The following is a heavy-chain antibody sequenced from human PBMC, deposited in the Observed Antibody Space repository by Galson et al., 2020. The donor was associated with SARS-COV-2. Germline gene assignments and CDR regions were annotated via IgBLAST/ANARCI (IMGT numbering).Heavy chain of an antibody. J-gene: IGHJ5*02. CDR2: ISTSGGST. CDR3: AKDLVIGVSIEVVPPANLFWGLVDT. V-gene: IGHV3-23*01. D-gene: IGHD2-2*01. CDR1: GFTFSSYA. Sequence: TGGSLRLSCAASGFTFSSYAMRWVRQAPGKGLEWVSSISTSGGSTYYADSVKGRFTISRDNSKNTLFLQMNSLRAEDTAVYYCAKDLVIGVSIEVVPPANLFWGLVDTWGQGTLVTVSS.